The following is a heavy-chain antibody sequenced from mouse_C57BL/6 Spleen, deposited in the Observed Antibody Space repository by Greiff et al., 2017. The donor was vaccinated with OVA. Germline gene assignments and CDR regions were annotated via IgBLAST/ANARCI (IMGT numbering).Heavy chain of an antibody. V-gene: IGHV6-6*01. Sequence: EVKLEESGGGLVQPGGSMKLSCAASGFTFSDAWMDWVRQSPEKGLEWVAEIRNKANNHATYYAESVKGRFTISRDDSKSSVYLQMNSLRAEDTGIYYCTRITTVVEAFAYWGQGTLVTVSA. CDR1: GFTFSDAW. J-gene: IGHJ3*01. CDR3: TRITTVVEAFAY. CDR2: IRNKANNHAT. D-gene: IGHD1-1*01.